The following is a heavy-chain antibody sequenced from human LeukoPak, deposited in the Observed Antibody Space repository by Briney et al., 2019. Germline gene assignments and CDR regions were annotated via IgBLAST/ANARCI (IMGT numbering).Heavy chain of an antibody. J-gene: IGHJ4*02. D-gene: IGHD6-19*01. CDR3: ATAPEWLGYYFDY. CDR2: FDPEDGET. CDR1: GHTLTELS. V-gene: IGHV1-24*01. Sequence: ASVKVSCKVSGHTLTELSMHWVRQAPGKGLEWMGGFDPEDGETIYAQKFQGRVTMTEDTSTDTAYMELSSLRSEDTAVYYCATAPEWLGYYFDYWGQGTLVTVSS.